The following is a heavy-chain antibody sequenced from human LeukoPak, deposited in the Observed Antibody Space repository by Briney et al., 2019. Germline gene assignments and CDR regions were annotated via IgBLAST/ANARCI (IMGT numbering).Heavy chain of an antibody. CDR3: VKDRYSSSSAGDY. D-gene: IGHD6-6*01. CDR2: ISSNWGST. Sequence: GRTLGLSYSSWGYPYRSYAQHWVRQAPGKGLEYVLAISSNWGSTYYADSAEDSLTISRDNSKNTLYLQMSSMRAEDTAVYYCVKDRYSSSSAGDYWGQGTLVTVSS. CDR1: GYPYRSYA. J-gene: IGHJ4*02. V-gene: IGHV3-64D*09.